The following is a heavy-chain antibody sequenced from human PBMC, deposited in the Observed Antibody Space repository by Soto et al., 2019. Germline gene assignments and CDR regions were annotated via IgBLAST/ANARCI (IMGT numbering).Heavy chain of an antibody. V-gene: IGHV1-18*01. CDR2: ISAYNGNT. D-gene: IGHD3-22*01. Sequence: ASLKVSCKASGYTFTSYGISWVRQAPGQGLEWMGWISAYNGNTNYAQKLQGRVTMTTDTSTSTAYMELRSLRSDDTAVYYCARDYYYDSSGYLGYWGQGTLVTVSS. J-gene: IGHJ4*02. CDR1: GYTFTSYG. CDR3: ARDYYYDSSGYLGY.